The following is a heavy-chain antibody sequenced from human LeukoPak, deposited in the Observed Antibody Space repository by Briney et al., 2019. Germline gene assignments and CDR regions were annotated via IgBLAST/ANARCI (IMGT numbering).Heavy chain of an antibody. CDR1: GGSFNHYY. D-gene: IGHD5-18*01. CDR3: ARGLTRGYTYGPPGY. Sequence: SETLSLTCAVYGGSFNHYYWSWIRQPPGKGLEWIGEINHIGSTSYNPSLKSRVTISVDTSKNQFSLKLSSVAAADAAVYYCARGLTRGYTYGPPGYWGQGTPVAVSS. CDR2: INHIGST. V-gene: IGHV4-34*01. J-gene: IGHJ4*02.